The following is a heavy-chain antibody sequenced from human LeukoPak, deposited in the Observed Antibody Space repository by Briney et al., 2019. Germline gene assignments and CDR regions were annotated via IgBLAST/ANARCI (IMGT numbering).Heavy chain of an antibody. V-gene: IGHV1-2*02. CDR3: AIDWVSGNYGVGYYFDY. Sequence: ASVKVSCKASGYTCTGYYMHWVRQAPGQGLEWMGWINPNSGGTNYAQKFQGRVTMTRDTSISTAYMELSRLRSDDTAVYYCAIDWVSGNYGVGYYFDYCRQGPLVTVSS. D-gene: IGHD1-7*01. CDR2: INPNSGGT. CDR1: GYTCTGYY. J-gene: IGHJ4*02.